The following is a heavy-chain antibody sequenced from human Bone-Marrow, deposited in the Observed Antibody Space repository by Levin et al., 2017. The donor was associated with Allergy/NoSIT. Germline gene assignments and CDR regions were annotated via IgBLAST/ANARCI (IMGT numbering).Heavy chain of an antibody. V-gene: IGHV3-23*01. CDR1: GFTFESFA. CDR3: AKEKGPRLPFDY. Sequence: GGSLRLSCAASGFTFESFAVHWVRQAPGKGLEWVSGFSGNGGPAYYADSVKGRFTVSRDNSKNTLFLQMNSLRAEDTATYYCAKEKGPRLPFDYWSQGTLVTVSS. J-gene: IGHJ4*02. CDR2: FSGNGGPA.